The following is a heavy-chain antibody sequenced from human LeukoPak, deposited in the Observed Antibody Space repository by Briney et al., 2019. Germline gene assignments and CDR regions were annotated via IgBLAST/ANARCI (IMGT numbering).Heavy chain of an antibody. CDR3: ALTPDYYGSGSFDY. V-gene: IGHV3-7*01. CDR2: INQDGGEK. Sequence: QSGGSLRLSCAASGFTFNIYWMSWVRQAPGKGLEWVADINQDGGEKYYVDSVKGRFTISRDNAKNSLYLQMNSLRAEDTAVYYCALTPDYYGSGSFDYWGQGTLVTVSS. D-gene: IGHD3-10*01. J-gene: IGHJ4*02. CDR1: GFTFNIYW.